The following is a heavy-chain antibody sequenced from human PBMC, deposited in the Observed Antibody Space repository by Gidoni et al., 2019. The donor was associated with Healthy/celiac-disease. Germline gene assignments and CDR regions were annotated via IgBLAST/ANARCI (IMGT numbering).Heavy chain of an antibody. V-gene: IGHV3-30*18. CDR2: ISYDGSNK. D-gene: IGHD3-3*01. CDR1: GFTFSSYG. J-gene: IGHJ4*02. CDR3: AKDRENYDFWTPTDY. Sequence: SGGGVVQPGRSLRLSCAASGFTFSSYGMHWVRQAPGKGLEWVAVISYDGSNKYYADSVKGRFPISRDNSKNTLYLQMNSLRAEDTAVYYCAKDRENYDFWTPTDYWGQGTLVTVSS.